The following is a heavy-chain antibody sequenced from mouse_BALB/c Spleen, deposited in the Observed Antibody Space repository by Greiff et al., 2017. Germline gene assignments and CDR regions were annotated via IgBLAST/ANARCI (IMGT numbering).Heavy chain of an antibody. CDR1: GFNIKDTY. V-gene: IGHV14-3*02. D-gene: IGHD1-1*01. Sequence: VHVKQSGAELVKPGASVKLSCTASGFNIKDTYMHWVKQRPEQGLEWIGRIDPANGNTKYDPKFQGKATITADTSSNTAYLQLSSLTSEDTAVYYCARGDYYGSSQFAYWGQGTLVTVSA. J-gene: IGHJ3*01. CDR2: IDPANGNT. CDR3: ARGDYYGSSQFAY.